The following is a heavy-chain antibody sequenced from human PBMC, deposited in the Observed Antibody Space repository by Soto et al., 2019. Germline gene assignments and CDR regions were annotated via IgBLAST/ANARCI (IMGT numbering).Heavy chain of an antibody. CDR3: ARWGAAGYLFDY. Sequence: SETLSLTCTVSGGSVSSGSYYWSWIRQPPGKGLEWIGYIYYSGSTNYNPSLKSRVTISVDTSKNQFSLKLSSVTAADTAVYYCARWGAAGYLFDYWGQGTLVTVS. V-gene: IGHV4-61*01. D-gene: IGHD3-16*01. CDR2: IYYSGST. J-gene: IGHJ4*02. CDR1: GGSVSSGSYY.